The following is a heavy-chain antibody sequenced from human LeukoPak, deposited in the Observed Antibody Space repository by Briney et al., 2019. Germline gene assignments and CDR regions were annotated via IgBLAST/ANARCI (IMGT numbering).Heavy chain of an antibody. Sequence: PSETLSLTCTVSGGSISSSSYYWGWIRQPPGKGLEWIASIYYSGSTYYNPSLKSRVTISVDTSKNQFSLKLSSVTAADTAVYYCTRIDGSGYYQDYFDYWGQGTLVTVSS. CDR2: IYYSGST. CDR3: TRIDGSGYYQDYFDY. CDR1: GGSISSSSYY. D-gene: IGHD3-22*01. V-gene: IGHV4-39*01. J-gene: IGHJ4*02.